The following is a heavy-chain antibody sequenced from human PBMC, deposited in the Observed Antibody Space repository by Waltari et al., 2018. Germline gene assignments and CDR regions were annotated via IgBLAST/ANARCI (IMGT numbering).Heavy chain of an antibody. CDR2: INHSGST. D-gene: IGHD1-1*01. V-gene: IGHV4-34*01. J-gene: IGHJ4*02. Sequence: QVQLQQWGAGLLKPSETLSLTCAVYGGSFSGYYWSWIRQPPGKGLEWIGEINHSGSTNYNPSLKSRVTISVDTSKNQFSLKLSSVTAADMAVYYCARGLTRGGNFDYWGQGTLVTVSS. CDR3: ARGLTRGGNFDY. CDR1: GGSFSGYY.